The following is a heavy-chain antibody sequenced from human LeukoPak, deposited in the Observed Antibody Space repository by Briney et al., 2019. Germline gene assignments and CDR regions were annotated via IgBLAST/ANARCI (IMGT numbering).Heavy chain of an antibody. CDR3: AKSTVYSYGIIDY. CDR2: IGGRDGST. Sequence: GGSLRLSCAASGFTFSSYGMSWVRQAPGKGLEWVSAIGGRDGSTYYADSVKGRFTISRDNSKNTLYLQMNSLRAEDTAVYYCAKSTVYSYGIIDYWGQGTLVTVSS. J-gene: IGHJ4*02. CDR1: GFTFSSYG. D-gene: IGHD5-18*01. V-gene: IGHV3-23*01.